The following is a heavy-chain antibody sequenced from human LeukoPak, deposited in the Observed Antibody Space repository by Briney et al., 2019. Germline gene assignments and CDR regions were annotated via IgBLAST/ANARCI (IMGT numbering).Heavy chain of an antibody. Sequence: ASVKVSCKASGGTFSSYAISWVRQDPGQGLEWMGRIIPIFGIANYAQKFQGRVTITADKSTSTAYMELSSLRSEDTAVYYCARGPIYCSGGSCYPDYWGQGTLVTVSS. J-gene: IGHJ4*02. CDR1: GGTFSSYA. CDR3: ARGPIYCSGGSCYPDY. V-gene: IGHV1-69*04. CDR2: IIPIFGIA. D-gene: IGHD2-15*01.